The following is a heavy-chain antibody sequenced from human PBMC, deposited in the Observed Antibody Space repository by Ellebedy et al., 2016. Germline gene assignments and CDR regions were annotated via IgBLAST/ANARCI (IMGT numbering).Heavy chain of an antibody. D-gene: IGHD2-15*01. CDR1: GFTFSSYA. J-gene: IGHJ5*02. V-gene: IGHV3-30*14. CDR3: ARGVGSGWFDP. CDR2: ISYDGSNK. Sequence: GESLKISCAASGFTFSSYAMHWVRQAPGKGLEWAAVISYDGSNKYYADSVKGRFTISRDNSKNTLYLQMNSLRAEDTAVYYCARGVGSGWFDPWGQGTLVTVSS.